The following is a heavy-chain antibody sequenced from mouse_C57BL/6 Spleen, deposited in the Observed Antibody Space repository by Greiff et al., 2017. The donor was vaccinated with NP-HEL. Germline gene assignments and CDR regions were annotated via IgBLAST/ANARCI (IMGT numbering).Heavy chain of an antibody. J-gene: IGHJ3*01. Sequence: QVQLQQSGPELVKPGASVKISCKASGYAFSSSWMNWVKQRPGKGLEWIGRIYPGDGDTNYNGKFKGKATLTADKSSSTAYMQLSSLTSEDSAVYFCARAKAAQAWFAYWGQGTLVTVSA. CDR2: IYPGDGDT. CDR3: ARAKAAQAWFAY. D-gene: IGHD3-2*02. CDR1: GYAFSSSW. V-gene: IGHV1-82*01.